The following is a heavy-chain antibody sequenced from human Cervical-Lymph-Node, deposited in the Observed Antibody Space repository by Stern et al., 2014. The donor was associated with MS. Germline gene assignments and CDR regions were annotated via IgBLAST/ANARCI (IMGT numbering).Heavy chain of an antibody. CDR3: ARDFEFQLQCD. CDR2: VYHSGSA. V-gene: IGHV4-4*02. J-gene: IGHJ4*02. Sequence: QVQLVQSGPGLVKPSGTLSLTCAVSGGSISSDNWWSWVRQPPGKGLEWIGEVYHSGSANYNPSLKSRVTMSVDKSKNQFSLRLTSVTAADTAVYYCARDFEFQLQCDWGQGALVTVSS. CDR1: GGSISSDNW. D-gene: IGHD2-2*01.